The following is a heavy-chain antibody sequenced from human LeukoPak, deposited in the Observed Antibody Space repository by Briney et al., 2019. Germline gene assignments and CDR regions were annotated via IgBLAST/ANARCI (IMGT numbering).Heavy chain of an antibody. CDR3: AKSTTVTQRGYFDY. D-gene: IGHD4-17*01. J-gene: IGHJ4*02. Sequence: GGSLRLSCAASGFSFSSYSMHWVRQAPGKGLEWVAFIRYDGSNKYYADSVKGRFTISRDNSKNTLYLQMNSLRAEDTAVYYCAKSTTVTQRGYFDYWGQGTLVTVSS. CDR2: IRYDGSNK. CDR1: GFSFSSYS. V-gene: IGHV3-30*02.